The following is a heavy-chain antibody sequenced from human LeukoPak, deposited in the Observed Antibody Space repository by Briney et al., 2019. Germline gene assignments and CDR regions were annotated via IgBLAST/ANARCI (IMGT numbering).Heavy chain of an antibody. Sequence: SETLSLTCTVSGVSITLYYWTWIRQSPKKGLEWIGDIFNSGSNYNPSLSSRLTISTDTSKNHFSLRLTSVSAADTAVYYCARGNYDILSDYSLYSPRGCFDHWGQGILVTVSS. CDR3: ARGNYDILSDYSLYSPRGCFDH. J-gene: IGHJ4*02. CDR2: IFNSGS. CDR1: GVSITLYY. D-gene: IGHD3-9*01. V-gene: IGHV4-59*01.